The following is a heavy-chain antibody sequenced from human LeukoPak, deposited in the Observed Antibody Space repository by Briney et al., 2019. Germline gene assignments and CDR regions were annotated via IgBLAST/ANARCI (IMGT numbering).Heavy chain of an antibody. CDR3: ARDPYSGSYGNNYYYYMDV. J-gene: IGHJ6*03. D-gene: IGHD5-12*01. CDR2: ISFDGSNK. CDR1: GFTFSGFA. V-gene: IGHV3-30*04. Sequence: PGRSLRLSCAASGFTFSGFAMHWVRQAPGTGLEWVAVISFDGSNKYYADSVKGRFTISRDNSKNTLYLQMNSLRAEDTAVYYCARDPYSGSYGNNYYYYMDVWGKGTTVTISS.